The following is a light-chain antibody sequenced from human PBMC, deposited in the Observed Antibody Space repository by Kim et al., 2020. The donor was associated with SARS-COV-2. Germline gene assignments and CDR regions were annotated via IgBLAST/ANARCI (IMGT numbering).Light chain of an antibody. Sequence: LSPWERATLACRARQGVSRSYLAWYQHKPGQAPRLLIYGGSRRATGIPDRVSGSESGTDFTLTISRLEPEDYAVYYCQQYDYLLTFGGGTKVDIK. CDR1: QGVSRSY. J-gene: IGKJ4*01. V-gene: IGKV3-20*01. CDR2: GGS. CDR3: QQYDYLLT.